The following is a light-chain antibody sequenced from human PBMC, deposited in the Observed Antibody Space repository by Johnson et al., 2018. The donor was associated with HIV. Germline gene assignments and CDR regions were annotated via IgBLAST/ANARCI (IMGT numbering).Light chain of an antibody. CDR2: END. CDR3: GTWDNSLSIGGV. Sequence: QSLLTQPPSVSAAPGQKVTISCSGSSSNIGNNYVSWYQQLPGTAPKLLIYENDKRPSGIPVRFSGSKSGTSATLGITGLQTGDEADYYCGTWDNSLSIGGVFGSATKVTVL. V-gene: IGLV1-51*02. J-gene: IGLJ1*01. CDR1: SSNIGNNY.